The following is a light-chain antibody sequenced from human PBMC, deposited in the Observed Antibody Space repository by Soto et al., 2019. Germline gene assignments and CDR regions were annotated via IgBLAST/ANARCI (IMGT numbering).Light chain of an antibody. Sequence: DIQMTQSPSAMSASVGDRVTITCRASQNIGSSLAWFQQKPGKVPKRLIHTTSTLESGVPSRFSGSGSVTEFTLTISSLQPEDFGTYYCLQHDSYPRTFGPGTKVDIK. CDR3: LQHDSYPRT. J-gene: IGKJ3*01. CDR2: TTS. V-gene: IGKV1-17*03. CDR1: QNIGSS.